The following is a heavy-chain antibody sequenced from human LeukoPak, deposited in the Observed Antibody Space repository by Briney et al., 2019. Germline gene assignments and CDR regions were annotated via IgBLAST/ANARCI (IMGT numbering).Heavy chain of an antibody. V-gene: IGHV4-39*07. J-gene: IGHJ4*02. D-gene: IGHD3-22*01. CDR1: SASITSSNYY. CDR2: IYYDGST. Sequence: SETLSLTCTVSSASITSSNYYWAWIRQPPGKGLEFIGTIYYDGSTYYNPSLKRRVTISIDTSNKQFSLKLNSVTAADTAVYYCARGIPGYFNTSGYYYDYWGQGTLVTVSS. CDR3: ARGIPGYFNTSGYYYDY.